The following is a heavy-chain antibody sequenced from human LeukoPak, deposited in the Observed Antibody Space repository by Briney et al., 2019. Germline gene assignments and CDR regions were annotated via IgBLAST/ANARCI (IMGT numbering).Heavy chain of an antibody. CDR2: VYYSGST. D-gene: IGHD1-26*01. J-gene: IGHJ4*02. CDR3: ARHGGGTYLQY. V-gene: IGHV4-59*08. CDR1: GGSISSYY. Sequence: PSETLSLTCTVSGGSISSYYWSWIRQPPGRGLEWIGYVYYSGSTNYNSSLKSRVTISVDTSKNQFSLNLRSVTAADTAVYYCARHGGGTYLQYWGQGALVIVSS.